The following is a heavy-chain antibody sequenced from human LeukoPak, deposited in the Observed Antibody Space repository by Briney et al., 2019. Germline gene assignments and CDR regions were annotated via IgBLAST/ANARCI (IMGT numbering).Heavy chain of an antibody. D-gene: IGHD5-12*01. Sequence: SETLSLTCAVYGGSFSGYYWSWIRQPPGKGLEWIGEINHSGSTNYNPSLKSRVTISVDTSKNQFSLKLSSVTAADTAVYYCARPHSGYVRWGQGTLVTVSS. CDR2: INHSGST. CDR3: ARPHSGYVR. CDR1: GGSFSGYY. J-gene: IGHJ4*02. V-gene: IGHV4-34*01.